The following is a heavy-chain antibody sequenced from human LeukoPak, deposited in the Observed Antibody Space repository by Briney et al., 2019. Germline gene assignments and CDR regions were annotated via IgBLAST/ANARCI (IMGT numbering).Heavy chain of an antibody. J-gene: IGHJ4*02. CDR2: IYYSGST. CDR1: GGSISSSSYY. Sequence: PSETLSLTCSVSGGSISSSSYYWGWIRQPPGKGLEWIGSIYYSGSTYYNPSLKSRVTISVDTSKNQFSLKLSSVTAADTAVYYCARRGIAAAGTLEDYWGQGTLVTVSS. D-gene: IGHD6-13*01. CDR3: ARRGIAAAGTLEDY. V-gene: IGHV4-39*01.